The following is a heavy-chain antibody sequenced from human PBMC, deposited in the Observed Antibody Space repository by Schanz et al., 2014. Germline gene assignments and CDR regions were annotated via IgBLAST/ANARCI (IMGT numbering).Heavy chain of an antibody. CDR2: ISGSGGDSV. J-gene: IGHJ1*01. Sequence: EVHLVESGGSLVQPGGSLRLSCVASGFSFSNYSMNWVRQAPGKGLEWLSHISGSGGDSVDYADSVKGRFTISRDNTRNSLYLQMNSLRGDDTAVYYCAREFVNWGQGTLXTVSS. D-gene: IGHD2-21*01. CDR1: GFSFSNYS. CDR3: AREFVN. V-gene: IGHV3-48*04.